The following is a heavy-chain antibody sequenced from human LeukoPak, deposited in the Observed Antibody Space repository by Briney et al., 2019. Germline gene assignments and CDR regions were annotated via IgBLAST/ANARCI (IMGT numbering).Heavy chain of an antibody. CDR1: GYTLTELS. CDR2: FDPEDGET. CDR3: ATSRRYYYGSGSFYYGMDV. Sequence: GASVKVSCKVSGYTLTELSMHWVRQAPGKGLEWMGGFDPEDGETIYAQKFQGRVTMTEDTSTDTAYMELSSLRSEDTAVYYCATSRRYYYGSGSFYYGMDVWGQGTTVTVSS. J-gene: IGHJ6*02. D-gene: IGHD3-10*01. V-gene: IGHV1-24*01.